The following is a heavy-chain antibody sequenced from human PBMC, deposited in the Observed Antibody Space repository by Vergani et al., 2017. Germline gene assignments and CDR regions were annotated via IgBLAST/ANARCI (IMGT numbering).Heavy chain of an antibody. J-gene: IGHJ3*02. V-gene: IGHV3-30*01. CDR2: ISYDGSNK. Sequence: QVQLVESGGGVVQPGRSLRLSCAASGFTFSSYAMHWVRQAPGKGLEWVAVISYDGSNKYYADSVKGRFTISRDNSKNTLYLQMNSLRAEDTAVYYCAREMCGSGSYPRRHDAFDIWGQGTMVTVSS. D-gene: IGHD1-26*01. CDR3: AREMCGSGSYPRRHDAFDI. CDR1: GFTFSSYA.